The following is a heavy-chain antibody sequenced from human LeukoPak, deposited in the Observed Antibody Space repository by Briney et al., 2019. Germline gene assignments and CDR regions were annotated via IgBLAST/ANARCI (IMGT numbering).Heavy chain of an antibody. V-gene: IGHV4-4*02. CDR2: IFHSGST. Sequence: PSETLSLTCAVSGASIRSNNWWSWVRQPPGKGLEWIGEIFHSGSTTFNPSLKSRVSISVDKSKNQFSLKVNSVTAADTAVYYCARGLDDYFDTWGQGTLVTVSS. CDR1: GASIRSNNW. D-gene: IGHD2-2*03. CDR3: ARGLDDYFDT. J-gene: IGHJ4*02.